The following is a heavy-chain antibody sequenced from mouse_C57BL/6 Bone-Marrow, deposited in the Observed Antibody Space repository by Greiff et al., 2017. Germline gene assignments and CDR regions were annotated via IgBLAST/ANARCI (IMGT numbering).Heavy chain of an antibody. CDR2: IHPNSGST. Sequence: VQLQQPGAELVKPGASVKLSCKASGYTFTSYWMHWVKQRPGQGLEWIGMIHPNSGSTNYNEKFKSKATLTVDKSSSPAYMQLSSLTSEDSAVYYCASHFTVSAYWGQGTLVTVSA. V-gene: IGHV1-64*01. J-gene: IGHJ3*01. CDR3: ASHFTVSAY. CDR1: GYTFTSYW. D-gene: IGHD1-1*01.